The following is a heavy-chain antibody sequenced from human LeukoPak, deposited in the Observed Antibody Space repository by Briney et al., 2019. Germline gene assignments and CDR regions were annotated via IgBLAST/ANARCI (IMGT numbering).Heavy chain of an antibody. J-gene: IGHJ4*02. CDR3: AREAFYDSSYYFDY. CDR1: GFTFSSYA. CDR2: ISSGGSTI. Sequence: GGSLRLSCAASGFTFSSYAMSWVRQAPGKGLEWVSCISSGGSTIFYADSVKGRFTISRDNAKNSLFLQMNNLRAEDTAVYYCAREAFYDSSYYFDYWGQGTLVTVSS. D-gene: IGHD3-22*01. V-gene: IGHV3-48*04.